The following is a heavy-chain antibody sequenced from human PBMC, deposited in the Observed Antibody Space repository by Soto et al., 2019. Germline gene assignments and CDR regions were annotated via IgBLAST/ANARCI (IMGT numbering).Heavy chain of an antibody. D-gene: IGHD3-22*01. CDR3: ARTRYDSSGYYPYYFDY. CDR1: GGSISSYY. J-gene: IGHJ4*01. V-gene: IGHV4-59*01. Sequence: SETLSLTCTVSGGSISSYYWSWIRQPPGKGLEWIGYIYYSGSTNYNPSLKSRVTISVDTSKNQFSLKLSSVTAADTAVYYCARTRYDSSGYYPYYFDYWGHGTLVTVSS. CDR2: IYYSGST.